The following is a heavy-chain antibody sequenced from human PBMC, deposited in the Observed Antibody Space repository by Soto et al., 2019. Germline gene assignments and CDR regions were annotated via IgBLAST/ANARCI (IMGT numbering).Heavy chain of an antibody. CDR1: GFTFSSYG. CDR2: IWYDGSNK. D-gene: IGHD3-22*01. V-gene: IGHV3-33*01. CDR3: ARNSYHYDSSGQLGMDV. Sequence: QVQLVESGGGVVQPGRSLRLSCAASGFTFSSYGMHWVRQAPGKGLEWVAVIWYDGSNKYYADSVKGRFTISRDNSKNTRCLQMNSLRAEDTAVYYCARNSYHYDSSGQLGMDVWGQGTTVTVPS. J-gene: IGHJ6*02.